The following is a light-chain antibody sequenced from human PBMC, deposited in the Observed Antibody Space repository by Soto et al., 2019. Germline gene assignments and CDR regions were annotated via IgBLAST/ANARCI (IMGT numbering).Light chain of an antibody. CDR1: SSDVGGYNY. J-gene: IGLJ2*01. CDR3: SSYTSSSTYVV. CDR2: DVS. Sequence: QSALTQPASVSGSPGHAITISCTGTSSDVGGYNYVSWYQQHPGKAPKLMIYDVSNRPSGVSNRFSGSKSGNTASLTISGLQAEDEADYYCSSYTSSSTYVVFGVGTKVPVL. V-gene: IGLV2-14*01.